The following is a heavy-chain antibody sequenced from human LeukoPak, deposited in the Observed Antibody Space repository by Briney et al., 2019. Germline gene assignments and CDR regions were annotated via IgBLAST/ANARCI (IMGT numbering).Heavy chain of an antibody. V-gene: IGHV4-39*01. Sequence: TSETLSLTCTVSGGSISSSSYYWGWIRQPPGKGLEWIGSIYYSGSTYYTPSLNSRVTISVDTSKNQFSLKLSSVTAADTAVYYCARLGWWDSWGQGTLVTVSS. CDR3: ARLGWWDS. D-gene: IGHD2-15*01. J-gene: IGHJ5*01. CDR1: GGSISSSSYY. CDR2: IYYSGST.